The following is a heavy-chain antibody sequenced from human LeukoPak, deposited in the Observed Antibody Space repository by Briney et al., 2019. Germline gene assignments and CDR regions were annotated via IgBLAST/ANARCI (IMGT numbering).Heavy chain of an antibody. CDR2: INTNTGNP. D-gene: IGHD5-12*01. CDR1: GYTFTSYA. Sequence: AAVKVSCKSSGYTFTSYAMNWVRQAPAQGLEWMGWINTNTGNPTYAQGFTGRFVFSLDTSVSTAYLQISSLKAEDTAVYYCATISGYGDYYYYYMDVWGKGTTVTVSS. CDR3: ATISGYGDYYYYYMDV. J-gene: IGHJ6*03. V-gene: IGHV7-4-1*02.